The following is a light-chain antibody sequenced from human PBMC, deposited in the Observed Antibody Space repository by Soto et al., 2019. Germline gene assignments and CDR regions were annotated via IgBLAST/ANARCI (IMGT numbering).Light chain of an antibody. V-gene: IGKV3-20*01. CDR2: GAS. CDR3: QQYGSSPRT. J-gene: IGKJ1*01. Sequence: EIVLTQSPGALSLSPGERATLSCGASQSVSSSYLAWYQQKPGQASSLFIFGASTRATGIPVMFSGSGSGTDFTLTISRLEPEDFAVYYCQQYGSSPRTFGQGTKVDIK. CDR1: QSVSSSY.